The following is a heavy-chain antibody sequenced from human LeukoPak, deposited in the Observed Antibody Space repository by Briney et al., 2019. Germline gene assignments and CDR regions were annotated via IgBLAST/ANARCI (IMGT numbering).Heavy chain of an antibody. CDR1: GGSISSGGYY. V-gene: IGHV4-31*03. Sequence: SETLSLTCTVSGGSISSGGYYWSWIRQPPGKALEWIGYIYYSGSTYYNPSLKSRVTISVDTSKNQFSLKLSSVTAAGTAVYYCARGVSQGPHLTPDAFDIWGQGTMVTVSS. CDR3: ARGVSQGPHLTPDAFDI. CDR2: IYYSGST. J-gene: IGHJ3*02. D-gene: IGHD2-15*01.